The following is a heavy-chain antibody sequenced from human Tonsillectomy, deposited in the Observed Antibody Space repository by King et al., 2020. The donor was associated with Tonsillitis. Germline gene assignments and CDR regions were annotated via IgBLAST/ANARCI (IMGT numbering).Heavy chain of an antibody. CDR1: GFTFSSYG. Sequence: VQLVESGGGVVQPGGSLRLSCAASGFTFSSYGMHWVRQAPGKGLEWVAFIRYDGSNKYYADSVKGRFTISRDNSKNTLYLQMNSLRAEDTAVYYCALMTTMTRRGLDYWGQGTLLTVSS. D-gene: IGHD4-17*01. V-gene: IGHV3-30*02. CDR2: IRYDGSNK. CDR3: ALMTTMTRRGLDY. J-gene: IGHJ4*02.